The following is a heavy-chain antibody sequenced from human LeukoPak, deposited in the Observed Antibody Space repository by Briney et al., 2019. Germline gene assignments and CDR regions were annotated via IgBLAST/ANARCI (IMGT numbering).Heavy chain of an antibody. CDR2: IYPGDSDT. J-gene: IGHJ4*02. D-gene: IGHD6-13*01. Sequence: GESLKISFKGSGYGFTTYWIGWVRQLPGKGVEWMGIIYPGDSDTRYSPSFQGHVTISADKSISTAYLQWSSLKASDTAMYYCASGSYSSSWWGQGTLVTVSS. CDR1: GYGFTTYW. CDR3: ASGSYSSSW. V-gene: IGHV5-51*01.